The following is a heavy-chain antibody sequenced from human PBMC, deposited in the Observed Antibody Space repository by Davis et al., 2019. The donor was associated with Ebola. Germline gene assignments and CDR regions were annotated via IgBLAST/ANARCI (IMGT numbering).Heavy chain of an antibody. J-gene: IGHJ6*02. Sequence: PGGSLRLSCAASGFTFSSYSMNWVRQAPGKGLEWVSSISSSSSYIYYADSVKGRFTISRDNSKNTLYLQMNSLRAEDTAVYYCARDRNRSSFYYYGMDVWGQGTTVTVSS. CDR3: ARDRNRSSFYYYGMDV. CDR2: ISSSSSYI. CDR1: GFTFSSYS. V-gene: IGHV3-21*01. D-gene: IGHD6-13*01.